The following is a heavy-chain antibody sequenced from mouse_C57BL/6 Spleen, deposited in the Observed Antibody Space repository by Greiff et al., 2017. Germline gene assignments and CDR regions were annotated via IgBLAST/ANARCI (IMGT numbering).Heavy chain of an antibody. CDR2: ISYDGSN. J-gene: IGHJ1*03. V-gene: IGHV3-6*01. CDR3: ARDLYPLWYFDV. D-gene: IGHD1-1*01. Sequence: ESGPGLVKPSQSLSLTCSVTGYSITSGYYWNWIRQFPGNKLEWMGYISYDGSNNYNPSLKNRISITRDTSKNQFFLKLTSVTTEDTATYYSARDLYPLWYFDVWGTGTTLTVSS. CDR1: GYSITSGYY.